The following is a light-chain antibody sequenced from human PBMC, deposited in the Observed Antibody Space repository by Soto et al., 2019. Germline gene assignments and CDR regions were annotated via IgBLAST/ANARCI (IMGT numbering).Light chain of an antibody. CDR1: SSDVGGYNC. Sequence: QSVLTQPASLSGSPGQSITISCTGTSSDVGGYNCVSWYQQHPGKAPQLIIYDVTQRPSGVPDRFSGSKSGNTASLSISGLQAEDEADYYCCSHSASYTFVFGTGTKVTVL. CDR2: DVT. V-gene: IGLV2-11*01. CDR3: CSHSASYTFV. J-gene: IGLJ1*01.